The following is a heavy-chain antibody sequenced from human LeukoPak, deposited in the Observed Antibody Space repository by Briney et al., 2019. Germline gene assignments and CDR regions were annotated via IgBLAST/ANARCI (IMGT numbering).Heavy chain of an antibody. D-gene: IGHD3-16*01. CDR2: ISWNSGSV. J-gene: IGHJ4*02. CDR1: GFTFDDYA. V-gene: IGHV3-9*03. Sequence: GGSLRLSCAASGFTFDDYAMHWVRQAPGKGLEWVSGISWNSGSVGYADSVKGRFTISRDNAKNSLYLQMNSLRTEDMALYYCAKDVQGGVMGGYFDYWGQGTLVTVSS. CDR3: AKDVQGGVMGGYFDY.